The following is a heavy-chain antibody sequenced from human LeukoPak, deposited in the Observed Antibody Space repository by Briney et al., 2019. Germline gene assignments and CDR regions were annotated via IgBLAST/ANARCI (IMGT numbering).Heavy chain of an antibody. J-gene: IGHJ4*02. D-gene: IGHD3-22*01. CDR2: ISYDGSNK. CDR1: GFTFSSYG. CDR3: AKAANYYDSTSPFDY. V-gene: IGHV3-30*18. Sequence: GRSLRLSCAASGFTFSSYGMHWVRQAPGKGLEWVAVISYDGSNKYYADSVKGRFTISRDNSKNTLYLQMNSLRAKDTAVYYCAKAANYYDSTSPFDYWGQGTLVTVSS.